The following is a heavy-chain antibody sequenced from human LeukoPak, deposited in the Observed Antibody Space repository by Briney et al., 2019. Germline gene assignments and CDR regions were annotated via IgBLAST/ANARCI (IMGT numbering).Heavy chain of an antibody. CDR1: GFTFSSYA. J-gene: IGHJ6*03. V-gene: IGHV3-64*01. D-gene: IGHD3-10*01. CDR3: ARDRDYGSSDYYYYYMDV. CDR2: ISSNGGST. Sequence: GGSLRLSCAASGFTFSSYAMHWVRQAPGKGLEYVSAISSNGGSTHYANSVKGRFTISRDNSKNTLYLQMGSLRAEDMAVYYCARDRDYGSSDYYYYYMDVWGKGTTVTVSS.